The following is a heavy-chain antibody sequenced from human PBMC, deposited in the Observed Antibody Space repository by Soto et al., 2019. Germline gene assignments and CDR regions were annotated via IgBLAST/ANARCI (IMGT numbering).Heavy chain of an antibody. CDR2: IYYSGST. D-gene: IGHD6-13*01. V-gene: IGHV4-59*08. CDR3: ARRYSSAFDI. CDR1: GGSISSYY. J-gene: IGHJ3*02. Sequence: QVQLQESGPGLVKPSETLSLTCTVSGGSISSYYWSWIRQPPGKGLEWIGYIYYSGSTNYNPSLXSXVXIPXDTSENQFSLKLCSVTAADTAVYYCARRYSSAFDIWGQGTMVTVSS.